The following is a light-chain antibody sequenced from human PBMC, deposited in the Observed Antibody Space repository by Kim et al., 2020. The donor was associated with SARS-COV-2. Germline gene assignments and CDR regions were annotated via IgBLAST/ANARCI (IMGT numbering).Light chain of an antibody. V-gene: IGLV3-21*01. CDR3: QVWDSSTDHVI. J-gene: IGLJ2*01. CDR2: FDK. Sequence: SYELTQPPSLSVAPGETATISCGGNDIGRKSVHWYQQRPGQAPALVIYFDKDRPSGIPERFSGSNSENSATLTISRVEVGDEADYYCQVWDSSTDHVIFGGGTQLTVL. CDR1: DIGRKS.